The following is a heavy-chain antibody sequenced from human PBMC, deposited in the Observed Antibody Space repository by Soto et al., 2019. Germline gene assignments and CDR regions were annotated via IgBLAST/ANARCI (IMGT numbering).Heavy chain of an antibody. CDR2: VSGSGSGT. J-gene: IGHJ4*02. D-gene: IGHD2-21*02. CDR1: GFTFSIYA. Sequence: EVQLLESGGGLVQPGGSLRLSCVASGFTFSIYAMNWVRQAPGKGLAWVAAVSGSGSGTYRADSVKGRFTVSRDNSKNTLFLQMNSLRVEDTGIYYCARAGRGVPGDVWDSWGQGTLVTVSS. CDR3: ARAGRGVPGDVWDS. V-gene: IGHV3-23*01.